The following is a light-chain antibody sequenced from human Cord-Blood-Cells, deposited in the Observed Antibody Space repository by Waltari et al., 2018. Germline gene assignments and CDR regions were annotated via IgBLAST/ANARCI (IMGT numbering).Light chain of an antibody. CDR1: SSDVGGYNS. CDR2: EVS. V-gene: IGLV2-14*01. J-gene: IGLJ1*01. Sequence: QSALTQPASVSGAPGQSTTISCTCTSSDVGGYNSVPWYQQHPGKAPKLMIYEVSNRPSGVSNRFSGSKSGNTASLTISGLQAEDEADYYCSSYTSSSTYVFGTGTKVTVL. CDR3: SSYTSSSTYV.